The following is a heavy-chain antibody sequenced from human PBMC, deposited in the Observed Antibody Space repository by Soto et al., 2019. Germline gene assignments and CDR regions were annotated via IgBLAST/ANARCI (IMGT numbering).Heavy chain of an antibody. CDR2: ISYGGDNK. V-gene: IGHV3-30*09. CDR3: AKARHSTSWYGLEADL. Sequence: ESGGGVVQPGRSLRLSCAASGFIFSDYAMHWVRQAPGKGLEWVAVISYGGDNKYYADSVRGRFAISRDNLKNTLDLQMNSLNPEGTAVYHCAKARHSTSWYGLEADLWGQGTLVTVSS. D-gene: IGHD6-13*01. CDR1: GFIFSDYA. J-gene: IGHJ4*02.